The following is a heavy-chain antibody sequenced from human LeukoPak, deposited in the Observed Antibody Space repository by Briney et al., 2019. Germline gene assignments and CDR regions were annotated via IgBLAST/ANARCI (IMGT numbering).Heavy chain of an antibody. J-gene: IGHJ4*02. CDR2: IHYSGST. CDR1: GGSISSYY. D-gene: IGHD3-10*01. Sequence: SETLSLTCTVSGGSISSYYWSWIRQPPGKGLEWIGYIHYSGSTNYNPSLKSRVTISVDTSKNQFSLKLSSVTAADTAVYYCARDSMVRGVIDYWGQGTLVTVSS. V-gene: IGHV4-59*01. CDR3: ARDSMVRGVIDY.